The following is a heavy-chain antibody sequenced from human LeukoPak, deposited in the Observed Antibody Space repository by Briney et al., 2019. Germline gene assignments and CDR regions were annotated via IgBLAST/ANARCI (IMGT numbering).Heavy chain of an antibody. Sequence: SETLSLTCTVSGDSMRSYYWTWIRQPPGKGLEWIGEINHSGSTNYNPSLKSRVTISVDTSKNQFSLKLSSVTAADTAVYYCARGSPIYDILTGYYNRGENDYWGQGTLVTVSS. CDR3: ARGSPIYDILTGYYNRGENDY. V-gene: IGHV4-34*01. J-gene: IGHJ4*02. D-gene: IGHD3-9*01. CDR2: INHSGST. CDR1: GDSMRSYY.